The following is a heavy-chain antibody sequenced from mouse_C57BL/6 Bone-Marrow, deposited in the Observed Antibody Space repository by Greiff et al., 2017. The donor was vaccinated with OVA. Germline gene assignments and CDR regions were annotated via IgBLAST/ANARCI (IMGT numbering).Heavy chain of an antibody. J-gene: IGHJ1*03. Sequence: QVQLKQSGAELARPGASVKLSCKASGYTFTSYGISWVKQRTGQGLEWIGEIYPRSGNTYYNEKFKGKATLTADKSSSPAYMELRSLTSEDSAVYFCANYYGSSYDWYFDVWGTGTTVTVSS. D-gene: IGHD1-1*01. CDR1: GYTFTSYG. CDR2: IYPRSGNT. CDR3: ANYYGSSYDWYFDV. V-gene: IGHV1-81*01.